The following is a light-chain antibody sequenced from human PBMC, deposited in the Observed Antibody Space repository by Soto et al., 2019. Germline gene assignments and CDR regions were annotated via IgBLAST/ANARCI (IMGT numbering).Light chain of an antibody. Sequence: QSVLTQPPSASGTPGQRVTISCSGSRSNIGTKTVNWYQHLPGTAPKLLIYGSNLRPSGVPDRFSGSKSGTSASLAISGLQSEEEADYYCAAWDDSLNGYLFGTGTKLTVL. CDR1: RSNIGTKT. V-gene: IGLV1-44*01. J-gene: IGLJ1*01. CDR3: AAWDDSLNGYL. CDR2: GSN.